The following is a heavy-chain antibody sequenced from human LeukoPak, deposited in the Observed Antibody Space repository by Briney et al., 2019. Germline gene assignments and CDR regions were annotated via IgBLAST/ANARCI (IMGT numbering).Heavy chain of an antibody. CDR3: ARRSTKVITMIVVRGAFDI. J-gene: IGHJ3*02. D-gene: IGHD3-22*01. Sequence: PGGSLRLSCVASGFTFSFYSMNWVRQPPGKGLEWIGEINHSGSTNYNPSLKSRVTISVDTSKNQFSLKLSSVTAADTAVYYCARRSTKVITMIVVRGAFDIWGQGTMVTVSS. V-gene: IGHV4-34*01. CDR2: INHSGST. CDR1: GFTFSFYS.